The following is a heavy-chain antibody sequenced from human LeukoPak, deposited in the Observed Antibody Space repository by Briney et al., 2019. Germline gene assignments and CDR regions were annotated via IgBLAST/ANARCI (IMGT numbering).Heavy chain of an antibody. V-gene: IGHV3-23*01. CDR3: AKDLAYLVAVAGPLDY. CDR1: GFTFSNAW. D-gene: IGHD6-19*01. CDR2: VSGSGGST. Sequence: GGSLRLSCAASGFTFSNAWMSWVRQAPGKGLEWVSAVSGSGGSTYHADSVKGRFTISRDNSKNTLYLQMNSLRAEDTAVYYCAKDLAYLVAVAGPLDYWGQGTLVTVSS. J-gene: IGHJ4*02.